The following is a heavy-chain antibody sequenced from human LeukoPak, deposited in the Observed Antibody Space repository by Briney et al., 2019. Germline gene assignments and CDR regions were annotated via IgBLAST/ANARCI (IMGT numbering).Heavy chain of an antibody. CDR3: AREFISARLGELSLVDY. V-gene: IGHV4-61*02. Sequence: NASETLSLTCTVSGGSISSGSYYWSWIRQPAGKGLEWIGRIYTSGSTNYNPSLKSRVTISVDTSKNQFSLKLSSVTAADTAVYYCAREFISARLGELSLVDYWGQGTLVTVSS. CDR2: IYTSGST. CDR1: GGSISSGSYY. D-gene: IGHD3-16*02. J-gene: IGHJ4*02.